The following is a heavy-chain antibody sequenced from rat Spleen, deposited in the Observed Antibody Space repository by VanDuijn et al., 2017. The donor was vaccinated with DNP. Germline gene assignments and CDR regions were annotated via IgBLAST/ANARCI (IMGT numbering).Heavy chain of an antibody. V-gene: IGHV5S10*01. CDR1: GFTFSDYN. CDR3: ARSTDCGCNWDY. Sequence: EVQLVESGGGLVQPGRSLKLSCAASGFTFSDYNMAWVRQAPKKGLEWVATIIYDGSHTFYRDSVQGRFTISRDNAKTTLYLQMDSLRSDDTATYYCARSTDCGCNWDYWGQGVMVPVSS. D-gene: IGHD1-9*01. J-gene: IGHJ2*01. CDR2: IIYDGSHT.